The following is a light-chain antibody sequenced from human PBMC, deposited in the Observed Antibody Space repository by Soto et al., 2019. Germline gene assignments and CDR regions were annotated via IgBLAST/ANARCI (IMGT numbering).Light chain of an antibody. Sequence: QSALTQPASVSGSPGQSITISCTGSGSDVGGYDYVSWYQHHPGKAPKLIIFDVSARPSGISIRFSGSKSGNTASLTISGLQAEDEAVFYCSSYTTTSTLIFGGGTKVTVL. V-gene: IGLV2-14*03. CDR1: GSDVGGYDY. CDR2: DVS. J-gene: IGLJ2*01. CDR3: SSYTTTSTLI.